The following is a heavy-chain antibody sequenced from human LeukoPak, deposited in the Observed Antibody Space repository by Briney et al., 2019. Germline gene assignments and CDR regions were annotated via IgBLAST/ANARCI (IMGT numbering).Heavy chain of an antibody. CDR2: INHSGST. V-gene: IGHV4-34*01. Sequence: SETLSLTSAVYGGSFSVYYWSWMPQPPGKGLEWIGEINHSGSTNYNPSLKSRVTISVDTSKNQFSLKLSSVTAADTAVYYCARGGQWELPTPADDWGEGTLVSVSS. D-gene: IGHD1-26*01. CDR1: GGSFSVYY. J-gene: IGHJ4*02. CDR3: ARGGQWELPTPADD.